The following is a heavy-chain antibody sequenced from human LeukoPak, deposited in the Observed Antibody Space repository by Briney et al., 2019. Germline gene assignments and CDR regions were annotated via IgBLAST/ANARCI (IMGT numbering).Heavy chain of an antibody. CDR1: GGSFSGYY. Sequence: SETLSLTCAVYGGSFSGYYWSWIRQPPGKGLEWIGEINHSGSTNYNPSLKSRVTISVDTSKNQFSLKLSSVTAADTAAYYCASKVRYCSSTSCSPYNYWGQGTLVTVSS. D-gene: IGHD2-2*01. V-gene: IGHV4-34*01. CDR2: INHSGST. J-gene: IGHJ4*02. CDR3: ASKVRYCSSTSCSPYNY.